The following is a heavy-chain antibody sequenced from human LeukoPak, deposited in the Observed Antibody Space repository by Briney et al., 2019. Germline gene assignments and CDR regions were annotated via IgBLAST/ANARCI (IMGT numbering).Heavy chain of an antibody. CDR3: ARGSSRIYYYTTSAYSHAFDY. Sequence: SQTLSLTCAISGDSFSSNSAAWNWIRQSPPRGLEWLGRTYYRSKWYNDYAVSVKSRITINPDTSKNQFSLQLNSVTPEDTAVYYCARGSSRIYYYTTSAYSHAFDYWGQGTLVTVSS. J-gene: IGHJ4*02. D-gene: IGHD3-22*01. CDR1: GDSFSSNSAA. V-gene: IGHV6-1*01. CDR2: TYYRSKWYN.